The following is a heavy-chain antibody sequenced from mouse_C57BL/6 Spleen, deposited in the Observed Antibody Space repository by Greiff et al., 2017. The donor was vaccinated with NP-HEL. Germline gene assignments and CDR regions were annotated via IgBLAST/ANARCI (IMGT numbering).Heavy chain of an antibody. CDR3: ANERAGFYFAMDY. Sequence: QVQLKQSGPELVKPGASVTISCKASGYSFSSSWMNWVKQRPGKGLEWIGRIYPGDGDTNYNGKFKGKATLTADKSSSTSYIQLSNLRSVDSAVCFCANERAGFYFAMDYWGQRTSVTVSS. V-gene: IGHV1-82*01. CDR1: GYSFSSSW. CDR2: IYPGDGDT. D-gene: IGHD4-1*01. J-gene: IGHJ4*01.